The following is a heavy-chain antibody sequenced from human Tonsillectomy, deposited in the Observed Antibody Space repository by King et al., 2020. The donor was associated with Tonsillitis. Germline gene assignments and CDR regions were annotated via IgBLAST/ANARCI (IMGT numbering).Heavy chain of an antibody. Sequence: VQLVESGGGLVKPGGSLRLSCATSGFSFSNYDMHWVRQAPGKGLEWVSSISSSSDYIYYADSVKGRFTISRDNAWNSLYLQMYSLRAEDTAIYYCAKDKGATYYGSGRGAFDIWGQGKMVTVSS. J-gene: IGHJ3*02. CDR3: AKDKGATYYGSGRGAFDI. CDR2: ISSSSDYI. V-gene: IGHV3-21*01. CDR1: GFSFSNYD. D-gene: IGHD2-15*01.